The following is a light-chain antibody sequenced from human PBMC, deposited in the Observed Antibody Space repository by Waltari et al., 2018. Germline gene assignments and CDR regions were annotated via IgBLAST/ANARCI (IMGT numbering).Light chain of an antibody. Sequence: EIVMTQSPATLSVSPGETATISCRASQNISTHLVWYQPNPGQAPRLLIYAASTRATGTPSRFSGHGSGTEFTLTISSLQSEDFALYYCQQYNTWPSFGPGTKVDIK. CDR3: QQYNTWPS. CDR2: AAS. J-gene: IGKJ3*01. CDR1: QNISTH. V-gene: IGKV3-15*01.